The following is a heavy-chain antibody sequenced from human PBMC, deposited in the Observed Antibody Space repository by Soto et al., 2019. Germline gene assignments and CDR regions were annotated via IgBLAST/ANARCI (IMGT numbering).Heavy chain of an antibody. J-gene: IGHJ6*02. V-gene: IGHV3-33*08. CDR1: GFTFSSYA. CDR2: IWDDVSNK. Sequence: PWGSLRLSCAASGFTFSSYAMSWVRQAPGKGLESGSAIWDDVSNKYYADSVKGRFTISRDNSKNTLYLQMNSLRAEDTAVYYCARDLDGLGELLLWFGESPYYYGMDVWGQGTTVTVSS. D-gene: IGHD3-10*01. CDR3: ARDLDGLGELLLWFGESPYYYGMDV.